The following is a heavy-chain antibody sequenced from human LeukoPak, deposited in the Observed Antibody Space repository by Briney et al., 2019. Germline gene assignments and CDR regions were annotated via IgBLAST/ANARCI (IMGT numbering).Heavy chain of an antibody. CDR1: GFTVSSNY. D-gene: IGHD6-13*01. J-gene: IGHJ4*02. CDR3: RIAAADIILDY. CDR2: IYSGGST. Sequence: PGGSLRLSCAASGFTVSSNYMSWVRQAPGKGLEGVSVIYSGGSTYYADSVKGRFTISRDNSKNTLYLQMNSLRAEDTAVYYCRIAAADIILDYWGQGTLVTVSS. V-gene: IGHV3-66*01.